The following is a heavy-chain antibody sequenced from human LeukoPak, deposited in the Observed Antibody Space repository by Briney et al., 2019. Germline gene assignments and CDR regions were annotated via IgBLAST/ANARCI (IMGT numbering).Heavy chain of an antibody. CDR1: GGTFSSYT. CDR2: IIPMLGIV. CDR3: ARTYCSSTSCYTQWFDP. V-gene: IGHV1-69*02. J-gene: IGHJ5*02. Sequence: SVKVSCKASGGTFSSYTISWVRQAPGQGLEWMGRIIPMLGIVNYAQKLQGRVTITADQSTSTAYMELSSLRSEDTAIYYCARTYCSSTSCYTQWFDPRGQGTLVTVSS. D-gene: IGHD2-2*01.